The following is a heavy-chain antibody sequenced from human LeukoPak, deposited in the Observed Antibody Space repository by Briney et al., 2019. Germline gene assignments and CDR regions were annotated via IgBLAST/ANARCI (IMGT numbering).Heavy chain of an antibody. D-gene: IGHD5-24*01. CDR3: ARGDGYNFFDY. V-gene: IGHV3-23*01. CDR1: GFTFSSYA. J-gene: IGHJ4*02. CDR2: ISGSGGST. Sequence: GGSLRLSCAASGFTFSSYAMSWVRQAPGKGLEWVSAISGSGGSTYYADSVKGRFTISRDNSENTLYLQMKSLRAEDTAVYYCARGDGYNFFDYWGQGALVTVSS.